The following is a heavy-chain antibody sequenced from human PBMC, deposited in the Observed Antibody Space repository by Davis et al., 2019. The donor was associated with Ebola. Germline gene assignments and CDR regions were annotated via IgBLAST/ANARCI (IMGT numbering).Heavy chain of an antibody. CDR1: GDSVSSNRAA. CDR2: TYYRSKWFV. CDR3: ARDPPYDQGYDY. Sequence: MPSETLSLTCAISGDSVSSNRAAWNWIRQSPSRGLEWLGRTYYRSKWFVDYAASVKSRITIKADTSKNQFSLQLTSVTPEDTAVYYCARDPPYDQGYDYWGQGTLVTVSS. V-gene: IGHV6-1*01. D-gene: IGHD3-22*01. J-gene: IGHJ4*02.